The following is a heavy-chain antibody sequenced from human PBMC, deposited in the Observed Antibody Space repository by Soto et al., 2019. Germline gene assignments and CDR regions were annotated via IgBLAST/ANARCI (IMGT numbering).Heavy chain of an antibody. CDR2: ISGSGGST. CDR3: AKCESYYDFWSGYYYYYYYYMDV. CDR1: GFTFSSYA. V-gene: IGHV3-23*01. Sequence: GGSLRLSCAASGFTFSSYAMSWVRQAPGKGLEWVSAISGSGGSTYYADSVKGRFTISRDNSKNTLYLQMNSLRAEDTAVYYWAKCESYYDFWSGYYYYYYYYMDVWGKGTTVTVSS. J-gene: IGHJ6*03. D-gene: IGHD3-3*01.